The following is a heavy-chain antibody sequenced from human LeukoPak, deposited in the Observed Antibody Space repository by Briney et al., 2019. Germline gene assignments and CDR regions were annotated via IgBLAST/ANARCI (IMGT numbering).Heavy chain of an antibody. CDR1: GYSFTSYW. J-gene: IGHJ5*02. V-gene: IGHV5-51*01. Sequence: RASVKISCKGSGYSFTSYWIGWVRQMPGKGLEWMGIIYPGDSDTRYSPSFQGQVTISADKSISTAYLQWSSLKASDTAMYYCARWSYGSGMQNWFDPWGQGTLVTVPS. CDR2: IYPGDSDT. CDR3: ARWSYGSGMQNWFDP. D-gene: IGHD3-10*01.